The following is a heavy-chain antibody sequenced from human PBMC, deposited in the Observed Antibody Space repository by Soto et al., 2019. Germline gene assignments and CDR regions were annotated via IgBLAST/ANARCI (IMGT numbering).Heavy chain of an antibody. CDR2: ISAHNGNT. V-gene: IGHV1-18*01. D-gene: IGHD1-1*01. CDR3: ARWRYGDY. J-gene: IGHJ4*02. CDR1: GYTFTSYG. Sequence: QVHLVQSGAEVKKPGASVKVSCKASGYTFTSYGITWVRQAPGQGLEWMGWISAHNGNTDYAQKLQGRVIVTRDTSTSTAYMELRSLISDDTAVYYCARWRYGDYWGQGALVTGSS.